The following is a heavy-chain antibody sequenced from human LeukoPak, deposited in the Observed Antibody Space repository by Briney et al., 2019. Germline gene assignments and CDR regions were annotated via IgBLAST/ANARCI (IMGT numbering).Heavy chain of an antibody. Sequence: GESLRLSCEASGFTFSSYSMNWVRQAPGKGLEWVSSISSTSSYIYYADSVKGRFTVSRDNAKNSLYLQMNSLRAEDTAVYYCARGDIVVVPAATDYWGQGVLVTVSS. D-gene: IGHD2-2*01. CDR2: ISSTSSYI. CDR3: ARGDIVVVPAATDY. J-gene: IGHJ4*02. CDR1: GFTFSSYS. V-gene: IGHV3-21*01.